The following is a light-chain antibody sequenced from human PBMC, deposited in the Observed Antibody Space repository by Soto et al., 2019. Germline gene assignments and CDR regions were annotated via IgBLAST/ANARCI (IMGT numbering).Light chain of an antibody. J-gene: IGLJ2*01. V-gene: IGLV6-57*04. CDR1: SGSIASNY. CDR2: EDN. CDR3: QSYDSSNHLV. Sequence: NFMLTQPHSVSESPGKTVTISCTRSSGSIASNYVQWYQQRPGSAPTTVIYEDNQRPSGVPDRFSGSIDSSSNSASLTISGLKPEDEADYYCQSYDSSNHLVFGGGTKLTVL.